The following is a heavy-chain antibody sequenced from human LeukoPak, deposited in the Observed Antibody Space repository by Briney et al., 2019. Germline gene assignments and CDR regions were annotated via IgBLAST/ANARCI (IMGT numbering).Heavy chain of an antibody. D-gene: IGHD3-10*01. CDR3: AKDRSGFVNWFDP. Sequence: GGSLRLSCAASGFTFSTYAMSWVRQAPGKGLGWVSTIRGSGGNTYYADSVKGRFTISRDNSKNTLYLQMNSLRADDTAVYYCAKDRSGFVNWFDPWGQGTLVTVSS. CDR2: IRGSGGNT. J-gene: IGHJ5*02. CDR1: GFTFSTYA. V-gene: IGHV3-23*01.